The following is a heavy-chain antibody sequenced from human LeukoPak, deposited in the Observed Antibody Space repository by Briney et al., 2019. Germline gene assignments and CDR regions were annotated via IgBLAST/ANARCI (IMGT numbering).Heavy chain of an antibody. CDR1: GFTFSSYS. D-gene: IGHD2-15*01. J-gene: IGHJ4*02. CDR2: ISSSSSYI. V-gene: IGHV3-21*01. Sequence: PGGSLRLSCAPSGFTFSSYSMNWVRQAPGEGLEWVSSISSSSSYIFYADSVKGRFTISRDNAKNSLYLQMNRLRAEDTAVYYCTRLGYSSGGSCYWGQGTLVTVSS. CDR3: TRLGYSSGGSCY.